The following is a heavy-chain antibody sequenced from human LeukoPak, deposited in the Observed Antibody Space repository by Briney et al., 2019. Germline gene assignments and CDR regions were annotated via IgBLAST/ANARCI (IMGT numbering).Heavy chain of an antibody. CDR3: ARGGSHWGAFDI. CDR1: GFTVSSNY. D-gene: IGHD1-26*01. V-gene: IGHV3-53*01. J-gene: IGHJ3*02. Sequence: GGSLRLSCAGSGFTVSSNYMSWVRQAPGKGLEWVSVFYTGGRTDYADSVKGRFTISRDNLKNTVYLQMDGLRAEDTAVYFCARGGSHWGAFDIWGQGTMVSVSS. CDR2: FYTGGRT.